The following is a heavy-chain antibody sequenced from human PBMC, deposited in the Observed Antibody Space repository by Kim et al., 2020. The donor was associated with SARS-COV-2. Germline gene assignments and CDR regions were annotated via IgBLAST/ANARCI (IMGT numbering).Heavy chain of an antibody. V-gene: IGHV1-69*13. CDR2: IIPIFGTA. D-gene: IGHD6-13*01. CDR1: GGTFSSYA. J-gene: IGHJ4*02. CDR3: ARGRYSSSWREFFDY. Sequence: SVKVSCKASGGTFSSYAISWVRQAPGQGLEWMGRIIPIFGTANYAQKFQGRVTITADESTSTAYMELSSLRSEDTAVYYCARGRYSSSWREFFDYWGQGTLVTVSS.